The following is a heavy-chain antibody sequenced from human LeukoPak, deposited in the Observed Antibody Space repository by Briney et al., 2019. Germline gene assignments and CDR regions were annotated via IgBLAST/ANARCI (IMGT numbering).Heavy chain of an antibody. CDR2: ISYDGSNK. CDR1: GFTFSDYS. V-gene: IGHV3-30*03. J-gene: IGHJ4*02. CDR3: AREPRRGGSVDY. D-gene: IGHD1-26*01. Sequence: GGSLRLSCAASGFTFSDYSMNWVRQAPGKGLEWVAVISYDGSNKYYADSVKGRFTISRDNSKNTLYLQMNSLRAEDTAVYYCAREPRRGGSVDYWGQGTLVTVSS.